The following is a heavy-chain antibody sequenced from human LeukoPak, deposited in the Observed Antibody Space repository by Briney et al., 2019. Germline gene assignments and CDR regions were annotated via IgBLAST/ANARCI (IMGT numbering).Heavy chain of an antibody. CDR2: IYSSGT. D-gene: IGHD3-10*01. J-gene: IGHJ5*02. Sequence: PSETLSLTCTVSGGSISSYYWSWIRQPPGKGLEWIGYIYSSGTDYNLSLKSRVTMSADTSRNQVSLTLSSVSAADTAVYYCARDSGTTGEVKFDPWGQGTLVTVSS. V-gene: IGHV4-59*12. CDR3: ARDSGTTGEVKFDP. CDR1: GGSISSYY.